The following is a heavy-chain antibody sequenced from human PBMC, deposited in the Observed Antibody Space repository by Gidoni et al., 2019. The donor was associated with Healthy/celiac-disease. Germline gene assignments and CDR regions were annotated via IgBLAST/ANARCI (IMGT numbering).Heavy chain of an antibody. CDR1: GFPFSSDS. CDR3: ARVGATTYYYYYGMDV. D-gene: IGHD1-26*01. Sequence: EVQLVESGGGLVQPGGSLRLSCDASGFPFSSDSMNWVRQAPGKGLEWVSYISSSSSTIYYADSVKGRFTISRDNAKNSLYLQMNSLRDEDTAVYYCARVGATTYYYYYGMDVWGQGTTVTVSS. V-gene: IGHV3-48*02. J-gene: IGHJ6*02. CDR2: ISSSSSTI.